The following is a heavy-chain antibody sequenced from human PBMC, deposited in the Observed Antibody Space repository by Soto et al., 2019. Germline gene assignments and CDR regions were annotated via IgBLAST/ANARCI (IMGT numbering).Heavy chain of an antibody. Sequence: HPGGSLRLSCAASGFTFSTYAMSWVRQVPGKGLEWVSSISASPGSTYYADSVKGRSTISRDNSKNTMYLQVNTLRAEDTAVYYCAKDPRVNHADDYWGQGTLVTVSS. J-gene: IGHJ4*02. CDR3: AKDPRVNHADDY. CDR2: ISASPGST. CDR1: GFTFSTYA. V-gene: IGHV3-23*01.